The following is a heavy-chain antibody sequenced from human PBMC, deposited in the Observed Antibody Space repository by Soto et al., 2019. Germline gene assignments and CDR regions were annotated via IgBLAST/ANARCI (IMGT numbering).Heavy chain of an antibody. J-gene: IGHJ5*02. CDR1: GGSISSSNW. D-gene: IGHD2-15*01. V-gene: IGHV4-4*02. CDR3: ARATCSGGSCYLGNWFDP. CDR2: IYHSGST. Sequence: PSETLSLTCAVSGGSISSSNWWSWVRQPPGKGLEWIGEIYHSGSTNYNPSLKSRVTISVDKSKNQFSLKLSSVTAADTAVYYCARATCSGGSCYLGNWFDPWGQGXLVTVSS.